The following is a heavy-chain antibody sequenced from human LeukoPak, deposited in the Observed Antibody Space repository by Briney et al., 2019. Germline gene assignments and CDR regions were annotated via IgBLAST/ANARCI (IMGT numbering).Heavy chain of an antibody. V-gene: IGHV1-46*01. CDR1: GYTLTSYY. CDR2: INPSGGST. CDR3: ARTRRPLGYCSGGSCPFDY. D-gene: IGHD2-15*01. Sequence: ASVKVSCKASGYTLTSYYMHWVRQAPGQGLEWMGIINPSGGSTSYAQKFQGRVTMTRDTSTSTVYMELSSLRSEDTAVYYCARTRRPLGYCSGGSCPFDYWGQGTLVTVSS. J-gene: IGHJ4*02.